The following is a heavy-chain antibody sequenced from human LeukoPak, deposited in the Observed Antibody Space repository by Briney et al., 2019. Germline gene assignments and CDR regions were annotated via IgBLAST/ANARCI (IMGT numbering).Heavy chain of an antibody. D-gene: IGHD2-21*02. CDR3: AKDAVGTVDY. J-gene: IGHJ4*02. CDR1: GFTFSNYG. Sequence: GGSLRLSCAVSGFTFSNYGMHWLRQAPGKGLEWVAFIRRDGSNQDYVDSVKGRFTISRDNSENTLYLQMNSLRVEDTAVYYCAKDAVGTVDYWGQGTEVTVSS. V-gene: IGHV3-30*02. CDR2: IRRDGSNQ.